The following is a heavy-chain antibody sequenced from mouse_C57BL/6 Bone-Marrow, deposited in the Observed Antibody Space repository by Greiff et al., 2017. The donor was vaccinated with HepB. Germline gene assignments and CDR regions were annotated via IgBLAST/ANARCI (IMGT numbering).Heavy chain of an antibody. J-gene: IGHJ1*03. CDR2: IFPGSGST. V-gene: IGHV1-75*01. Sequence: VKLMESGPELVKPGASVKISCKASGYTFTDYYINWVKQRPGQGLEWIGWIFPGSGSTYYNEKFKGKATLTVDKSSSTAYMLLSSLTSEDSAVYFCARSLITTVVDWYFDVWGTGTTVTVSS. D-gene: IGHD1-1*01. CDR3: ARSLITTVVDWYFDV. CDR1: GYTFTDYY.